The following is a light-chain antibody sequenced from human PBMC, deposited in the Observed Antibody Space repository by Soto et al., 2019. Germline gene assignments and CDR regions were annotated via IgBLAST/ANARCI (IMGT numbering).Light chain of an antibody. V-gene: IGLV1-44*01. CDR3: SAWDASLNGYV. CDR2: SNY. CDR1: SSNIGSKT. Sequence: QSALTQPPSASGTPGQRVTISCSGSSSNIGSKTVNWYRQLPGTAPKLLIYSNYQRPSGVPDRFSGSKSGTSASLAISGLQSEDEADYYCSAWDASLNGYVFGTGTKVTVL. J-gene: IGLJ1*01.